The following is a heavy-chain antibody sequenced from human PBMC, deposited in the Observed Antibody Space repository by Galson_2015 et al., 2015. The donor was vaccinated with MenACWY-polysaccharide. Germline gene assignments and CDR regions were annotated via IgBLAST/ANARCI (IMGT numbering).Heavy chain of an antibody. CDR2: INHSGIT. V-gene: IGHV4-34*01. Sequence: SETLSLTCAVYGGSFRSSYWNWVRQPPGKGLEWIGEINHSGITNYNPSLKSRVTISVDTSKNQFSLRLISVTAADTAVYYCARGEGDYYHYMDVWGKGTTVTVSS. J-gene: IGHJ6*03. CDR1: GGSFRSSY. CDR3: ARGEGDYYHYMDV.